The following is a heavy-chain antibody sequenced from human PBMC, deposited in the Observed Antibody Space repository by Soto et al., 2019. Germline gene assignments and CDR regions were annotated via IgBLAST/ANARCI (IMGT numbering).Heavy chain of an antibody. CDR3: ARSGLRFLEWSFDI. V-gene: IGHV6-1*01. Sequence: PSQTLSLTCTISGDSVSSNSAAWNWIRQSPSRGLEWLGRTYYRSKWYNDYAVSVKSRITINPDTSKNQFSLQLNSVTPEDTAVYYCARSGLRFLEWSFDIWGQGTMVTVSS. CDR1: GDSVSSNSAA. D-gene: IGHD3-3*01. J-gene: IGHJ3*02. CDR2: TYYRSKWYN.